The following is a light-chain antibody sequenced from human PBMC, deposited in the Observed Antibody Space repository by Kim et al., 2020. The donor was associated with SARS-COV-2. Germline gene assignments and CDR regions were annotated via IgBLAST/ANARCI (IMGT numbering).Light chain of an antibody. Sequence: DIQMTQSPSSLYASVEDRVAISCRASQSIAFYLNWYQQKPGKAPKLLVYAASRLQRGVPSRFSGSGSATDFTLTINDLQPEDFATYFCQQTYDPPYTFGQGTKLEIK. CDR1: QSIAFY. V-gene: IGKV1-39*01. CDR3: QQTYDPPYT. J-gene: IGKJ2*01. CDR2: AAS.